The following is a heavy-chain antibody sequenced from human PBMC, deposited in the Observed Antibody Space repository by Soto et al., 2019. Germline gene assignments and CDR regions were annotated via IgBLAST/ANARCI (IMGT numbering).Heavy chain of an antibody. CDR1: GFTLSSYS. J-gene: IGHJ4*02. V-gene: IGHV3-48*02. CDR3: ARETGLRSSGWSYYFDF. Sequence: EVQLVESGGGLVQPGGSLRLSCAASGFTLSSYSMHWVRQAPGRGLEWVSYISGSGGTIYYADSVKGRFTISRDNDKNSLSVQMNSLRDEDTAVYFCARETGLRSSGWSYYFDFWGQGTLVTVSS. CDR2: ISGSGGTI. D-gene: IGHD6-19*01.